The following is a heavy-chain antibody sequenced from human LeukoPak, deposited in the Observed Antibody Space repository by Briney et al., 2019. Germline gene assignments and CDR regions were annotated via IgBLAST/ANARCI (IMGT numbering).Heavy chain of an antibody. CDR1: GGSISSYY. Sequence: SETLSLTCTVSGGSISSYYLSWIRQPPGTGLEWIGYVYYSGSTNYNPSLKSRVTISVDTSENQFSLKLSSVTAADTAVYYCATGGSSSYAFHIWGQGTMVTVSS. CDR3: ATGGSSSYAFHI. J-gene: IGHJ3*02. V-gene: IGHV4-59*08. CDR2: VYYSGST. D-gene: IGHD6-13*01.